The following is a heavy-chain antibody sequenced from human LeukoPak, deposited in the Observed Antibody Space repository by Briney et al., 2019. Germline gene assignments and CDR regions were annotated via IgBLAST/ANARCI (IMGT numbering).Heavy chain of an antibody. CDR2: INHSGST. D-gene: IGHD5-12*01. J-gene: IGHJ4*02. V-gene: IGHV4-30-2*01. Sequence: SETLSLTCAVSGGSISSGGYSWSWIRQPPGKGLEWIGEINHSGSTNYNPSLKSRVTISVDTSKNQFSLKLSSVTAADTAVYYCARGLYGGYVYFDYWGQGTLVTVSS. CDR1: GGSISSGGYS. CDR3: ARGLYGGYVYFDY.